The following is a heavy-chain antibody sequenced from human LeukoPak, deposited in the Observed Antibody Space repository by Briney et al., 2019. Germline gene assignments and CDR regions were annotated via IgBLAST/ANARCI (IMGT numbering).Heavy chain of an antibody. Sequence: SETLSLTCAVYGGSFRGYYWSWIRQPPGKGLGWIGEINHSGSTNYNPSLKSRVTISVDTSKNQFSLKLSSVTAADTAVYYCARGRPNYDFWSGYLGPYDYYYGMDVWGQGTTVTVSS. CDR2: INHSGST. J-gene: IGHJ6*02. V-gene: IGHV4-34*01. D-gene: IGHD3-3*01. CDR1: GGSFRGYY. CDR3: ARGRPNYDFWSGYLGPYDYYYGMDV.